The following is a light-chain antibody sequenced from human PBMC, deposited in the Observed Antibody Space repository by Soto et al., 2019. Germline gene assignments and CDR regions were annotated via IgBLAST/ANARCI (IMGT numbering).Light chain of an antibody. V-gene: IGLV2-14*01. CDR3: SSYTSSSTLFYV. Sequence: QSVLTQPASVSGSPGQSITISCTGTSSDVGGYNYVSWYQQHPGKAPKLMIYDVGNRPSGVSNRFSGSKSGNTASLTISGLQAEDEPDYYCSSYTSSSTLFYVFGTGTKVTVL. CDR1: SSDVGGYNY. CDR2: DVG. J-gene: IGLJ1*01.